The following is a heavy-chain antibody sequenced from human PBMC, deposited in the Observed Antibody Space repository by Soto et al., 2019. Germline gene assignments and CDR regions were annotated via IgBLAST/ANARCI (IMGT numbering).Heavy chain of an antibody. CDR3: AREAIFGVVKRYFDY. J-gene: IGHJ4*02. CDR2: IYHSGST. Sequence: LSLTCAVSGGSISSSNWWSWVRQPPGKGLEWIGEIYHSGSTNYNPSLKSRVTISVDKSKNQFSLKLSSVTAADTAVYYCAREAIFGVVKRYFDYWGQGTLVTVSS. D-gene: IGHD3-3*01. CDR1: GGSISSSNW. V-gene: IGHV4-4*02.